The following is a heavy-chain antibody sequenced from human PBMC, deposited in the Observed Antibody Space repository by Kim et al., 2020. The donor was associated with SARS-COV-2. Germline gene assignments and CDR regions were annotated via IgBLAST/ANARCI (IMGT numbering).Heavy chain of an antibody. J-gene: IGHJ6*02. CDR3: AKAMEGKSLLPLLYYYGMDV. Sequence: RFTISRDNSKNTLYLQMNSLRAEDTAVYYCAKAMEGKSLLPLLYYYGMDVWGQGTTVTVSS. D-gene: IGHD3-22*01. V-gene: IGHV3-30*02.